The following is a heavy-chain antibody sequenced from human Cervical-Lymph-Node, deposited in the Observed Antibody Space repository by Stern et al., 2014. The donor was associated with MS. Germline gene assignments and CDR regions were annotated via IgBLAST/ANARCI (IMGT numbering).Heavy chain of an antibody. D-gene: IGHD6-6*01. CDR1: GFTFSSYD. Sequence: EVQLVQSGGGLVQPGGSLRLSCAASGFTFSSYDMHWVRQATGKGLEWVSAIGTAGDPYYPGSVKGRFTISRENAKNSLYLQMNSLRAGDTAVYYCARSDSSSGEFDYWGQGTLVTVSS. J-gene: IGHJ4*02. CDR2: IGTAGDP. V-gene: IGHV3-13*05. CDR3: ARSDSSSGEFDY.